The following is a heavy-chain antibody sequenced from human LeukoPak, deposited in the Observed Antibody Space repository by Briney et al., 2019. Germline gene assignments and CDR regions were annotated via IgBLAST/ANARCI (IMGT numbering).Heavy chain of an antibody. CDR3: ARDNYGMDV. J-gene: IGHJ6*02. CDR2: IWYDGSNK. Sequence: GGSLRLSCAASGFTFSSYGMHWVRQAPGNGLEWVAVIWYDGSNKYYADSVKGRFTISRDNSKNTLYLQMNSLRAEDTAVYYCARDNYGMDVWGQGTTVTVSS. CDR1: GFTFSSYG. V-gene: IGHV3-33*01.